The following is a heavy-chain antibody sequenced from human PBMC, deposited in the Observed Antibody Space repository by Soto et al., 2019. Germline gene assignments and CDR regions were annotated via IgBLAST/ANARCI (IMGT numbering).Heavy chain of an antibody. CDR3: AGHFSGSHAFDI. CDR2: IYYSGST. J-gene: IGHJ3*02. D-gene: IGHD1-26*01. CDR1: GGSISSYY. Sequence: PSETLSLTCTVSGGSISSYYWSWIRQPPGKGLEWIGYIYYSGSTNYNPSLKSRVTISVDTSKNQFSLKLSSVTAADTAVYYCAGHFSGSHAFDIWGQGTMVTVSS. V-gene: IGHV4-59*01.